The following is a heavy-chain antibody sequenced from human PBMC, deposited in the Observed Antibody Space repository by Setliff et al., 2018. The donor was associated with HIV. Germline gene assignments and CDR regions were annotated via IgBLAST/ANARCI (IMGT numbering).Heavy chain of an antibody. D-gene: IGHD5-18*01. V-gene: IGHV4-59*08. Sequence: PSETLSLTCSVSGDSMRTNYWTWIRQSPGKGLEWIGHVDYSGSSTYNPSLNSRVTLSIDTSKSQFSLRLSSVTAADTALYYCARLSDTAMASFDSWGQGILVTVSS. CDR3: ARLSDTAMASFDS. CDR1: GDSMRTNY. J-gene: IGHJ4*02. CDR2: VDYSGSS.